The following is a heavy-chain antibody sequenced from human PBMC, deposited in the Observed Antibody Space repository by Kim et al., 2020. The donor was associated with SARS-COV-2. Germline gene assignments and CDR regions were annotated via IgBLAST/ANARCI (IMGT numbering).Heavy chain of an antibody. J-gene: IGHJ6*03. CDR1: GYTFTSYA. CDR2: INAGNGNT. Sequence: ASVKVSRKASGYTFTSYAMHWVRQAPGQRLEWMGWINAGNGNTKYSQKFQGRVTITRDTSASTAYMELSSLRSEDTAVYYCARDSYYDIFRYYYYMDVWGKGTTVTVSS. D-gene: IGHD3-9*01. CDR3: ARDSYYDIFRYYYYMDV. V-gene: IGHV1-3*01.